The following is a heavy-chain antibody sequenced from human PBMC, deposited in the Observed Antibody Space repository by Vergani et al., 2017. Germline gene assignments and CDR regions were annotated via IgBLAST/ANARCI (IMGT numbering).Heavy chain of an antibody. Sequence: EVQLVESGGGLVQPGGSLRLSCSASGFTFSSYAMYWVRQAPGKGLEYVSAISSNGGSTDYADSVKSRFTISRDNSKNTLYLQMSSLRVEDTAVYYCVKGGYSSGWYGFDYWGQGTLVTGSS. CDR2: ISSNGGST. CDR3: VKGGYSSGWYGFDY. CDR1: GFTFSSYA. V-gene: IGHV3-64D*06. D-gene: IGHD6-19*01. J-gene: IGHJ4*02.